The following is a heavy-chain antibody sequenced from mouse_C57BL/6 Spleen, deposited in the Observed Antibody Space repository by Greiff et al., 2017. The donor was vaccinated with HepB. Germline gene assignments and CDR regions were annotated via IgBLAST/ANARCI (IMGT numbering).Heavy chain of an antibody. Sequence: QVQLQQPGAELVMPGASVKLSCKASGYTFTSYWMHWVKQRPGQGLEWIGEIDPSDSYTNYNQKFKGKSTLTVDKSSSTAYMQLSSLTSEDSAVYHCARSGDYERAWFAYWGQGTLVTVSA. CDR2: IDPSDSYT. V-gene: IGHV1-69*01. D-gene: IGHD2-4*01. CDR1: GYTFTSYW. J-gene: IGHJ3*01. CDR3: ARSGDYERAWFAY.